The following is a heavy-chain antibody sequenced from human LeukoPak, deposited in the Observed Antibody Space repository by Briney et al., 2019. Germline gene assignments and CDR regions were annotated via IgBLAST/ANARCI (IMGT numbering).Heavy chain of an antibody. Sequence: GGSLRLSCAASGFTFSSYSMNWVRQAPGKGLEWVSSISSSSSYIYYADSVKGRFTISRDNAKNSLYLQMNSLRAEDTAVYYCARDRIIAARRLSNWFDPWGQGTLVTVSS. V-gene: IGHV3-21*01. CDR1: GFTFSSYS. J-gene: IGHJ5*02. CDR2: ISSSSSYI. CDR3: ARDRIIAARRLSNWFDP. D-gene: IGHD6-6*01.